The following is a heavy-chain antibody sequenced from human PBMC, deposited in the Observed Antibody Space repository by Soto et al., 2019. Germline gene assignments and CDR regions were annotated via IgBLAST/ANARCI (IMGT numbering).Heavy chain of an antibody. CDR2: IIDSGGST. CDR3: GKGRSYYYYYGVDV. J-gene: IGHJ6*02. Sequence: EVHLLESGGALVQPGGSLRLSCAASGFTFNSCAMGWVRQAPGKGQEWVSDIIDSGGSTYYADAVKGRFTISRDNSKSTLYLQMNSLRAEDTAVYYCGKGRSYYYYYGVDVWGQGTTVTVSS. V-gene: IGHV3-23*01. D-gene: IGHD1-26*01. CDR1: GFTFNSCA.